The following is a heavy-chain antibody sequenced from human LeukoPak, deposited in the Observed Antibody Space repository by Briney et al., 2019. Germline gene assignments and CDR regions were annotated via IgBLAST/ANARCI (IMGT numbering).Heavy chain of an antibody. CDR2: IYPGDSDT. CDR1: GYSFTSYW. J-gene: IGHJ4*02. CDR3: ASTNLLGYCSSTSCDFDY. Sequence: GESLKISCKGSGYSFTSYWIGWVRQMPGKGLEWMGIIYPGDSDTRYSPSFQGQVTISADKSISTAYLQWSSRKASDTAMYYCASTNLLGYCSSTSCDFDYWGQGTLVTVSS. V-gene: IGHV5-51*01. D-gene: IGHD2-2*01.